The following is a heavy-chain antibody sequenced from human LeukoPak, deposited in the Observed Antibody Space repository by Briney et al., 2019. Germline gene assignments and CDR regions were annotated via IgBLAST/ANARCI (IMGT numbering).Heavy chain of an antibody. J-gene: IGHJ4*02. D-gene: IGHD4-23*01. V-gene: IGHV3-7*01. Sequence: PGGSLRLSCVASGFTFSDYYMSWVRQPPGKGLEWVANIKQDGSEKYYEDSVKGRFTISRDNAKNSLFLQINSLRAEDTAVYYCAREVTPYYWGQGTLVTVSS. CDR2: IKQDGSEK. CDR3: AREVTPYY. CDR1: GFTFSDYY.